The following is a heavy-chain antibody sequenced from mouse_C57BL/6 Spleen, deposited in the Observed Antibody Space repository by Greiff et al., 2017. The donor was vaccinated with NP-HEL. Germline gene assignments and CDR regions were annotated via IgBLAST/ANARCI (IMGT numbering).Heavy chain of an antibody. CDR3: ARVAITTVVDWYFDV. V-gene: IGHV1-22*01. Sequence: VHVKQSGPELVKPGASVKMSCKASGYTFTDYNMHWVKQSHGKSLEWIGYINPNNGGTSYNQKFKGKATLTVNKSSSPAYMELRSLTSEDSAVYYCARVAITTVVDWYFDVWGTGTTVTVSS. CDR1: GYTFTDYN. CDR2: INPNNGGT. D-gene: IGHD1-1*01. J-gene: IGHJ1*03.